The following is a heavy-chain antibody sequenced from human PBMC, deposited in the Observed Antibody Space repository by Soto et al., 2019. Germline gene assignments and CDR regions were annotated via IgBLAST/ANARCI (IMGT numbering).Heavy chain of an antibody. CDR3: ARRYEFCFDY. CDR1: GGSISSYY. V-gene: IGHV4-59*08. J-gene: IGHJ4*02. CDR2: IYYSGST. Sequence: SETLSLTCTVSGGSISSYYWSWIRQPPGKGLEWIGYIYYSGSTNYNPSLKSRVTISVDTSKNQFSLKLSSVTAADTAVYYCARRYEFCFDYWGQGTLVTVSS. D-gene: IGHD2-2*01.